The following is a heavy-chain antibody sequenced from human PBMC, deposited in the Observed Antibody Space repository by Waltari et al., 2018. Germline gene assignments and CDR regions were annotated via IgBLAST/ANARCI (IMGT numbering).Heavy chain of an antibody. V-gene: IGHV1-3*01. CDR2: INAGNGNT. D-gene: IGHD3-10*01. Sequence: QVQLVQSGAEVKKPGASVKVSCKASGYTFTSYAMHWVRQAPGQRLEWMGWINAGNGNTKYSQKFQGRVTITRDTSESTAYMELSSLRSEDTAVYYCARGRGAMVQGVIIDYFDYWGQGTLVTVSS. J-gene: IGHJ4*02. CDR3: ARGRGAMVQGVIIDYFDY. CDR1: GYTFTSYA.